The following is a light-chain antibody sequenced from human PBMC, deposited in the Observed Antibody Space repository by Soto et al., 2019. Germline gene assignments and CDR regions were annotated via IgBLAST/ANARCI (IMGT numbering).Light chain of an antibody. CDR2: DAS. CDR1: QNIRSR. J-gene: IGKJ1*01. V-gene: IGKV1-5*01. Sequence: DFQMTQSPSTLSASVGDRVTITCRASQNIRSRLAWFQQKPGKAPKLLIYDASSLESGVPQRFSGSGSGTEFALTISSLQPEDFATYYCLQHNTYPWTFGQGTKVDIK. CDR3: LQHNTYPWT.